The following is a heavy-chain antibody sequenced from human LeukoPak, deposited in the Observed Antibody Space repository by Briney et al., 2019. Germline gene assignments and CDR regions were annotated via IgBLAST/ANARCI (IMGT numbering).Heavy chain of an antibody. CDR3: ARHDRIQLWLLLDY. V-gene: IGHV3-30*04. Sequence: PGGSLRLSCAASGFTFSSYAMHWVRQAPGKGLEWVAVISYDGSNKYYADSVKGRFTISRDNSKNTLYLQMNSLRAEDTAVYYCARHDRIQLWLLLDYWSQGTLVTVSS. CDR1: GFTFSSYA. J-gene: IGHJ4*02. CDR2: ISYDGSNK. D-gene: IGHD5-18*01.